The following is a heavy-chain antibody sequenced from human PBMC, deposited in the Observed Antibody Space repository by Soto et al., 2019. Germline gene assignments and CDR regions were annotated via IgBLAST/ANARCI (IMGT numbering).Heavy chain of an antibody. D-gene: IGHD3-22*01. CDR3: ARVGYDSSGYYPPRGAFDI. J-gene: IGHJ3*02. CDR1: GFTFSSYS. V-gene: IGHV3-48*02. CDR2: ISGSSSTI. Sequence: EVQLVESGGGLVQPGGSLRLSCAASGFTFSSYSLNWVRQAPGKGLEWVSYISGSSSTIYYADSVKGRFTISRDNAKNSLYLQMNSLKDEDTAVYYCARVGYDSSGYYPPRGAFDIWGQGTMVTVSS.